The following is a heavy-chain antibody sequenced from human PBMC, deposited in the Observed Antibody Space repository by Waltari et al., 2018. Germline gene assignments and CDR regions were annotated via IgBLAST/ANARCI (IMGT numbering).Heavy chain of an antibody. Sequence: EVQLVESGGGLVQPGGSLRLSCAASGFTFTNCWMSWVRQAPGKGLEVVANIEQDGSQKEYVESVKGRFTISRDNAKNSLYLEMKSLRVEDTAVYYCARGGLTIFAVLASWGQGTLVTVSS. J-gene: IGHJ4*02. V-gene: IGHV3-7*01. CDR1: GFTFTNCW. CDR2: IEQDGSQK. D-gene: IGHD3-3*01. CDR3: ARGGLTIFAVLAS.